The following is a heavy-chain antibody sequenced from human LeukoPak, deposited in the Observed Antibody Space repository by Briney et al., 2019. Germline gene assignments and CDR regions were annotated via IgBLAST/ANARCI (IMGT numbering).Heavy chain of an antibody. Sequence: PSETLSLTCTVSGGSISSYYWSWIRQPPGKELEWIGHIYYSGSTNYNPSLKSRVTISVDTSKDQFSLKLSSVTAADTAVYYCARGFTSITIFGVVPDAFDIWGQGTMVTVSS. V-gene: IGHV4-59*01. J-gene: IGHJ3*02. CDR2: IYYSGST. CDR3: ARGFTSITIFGVVPDAFDI. D-gene: IGHD3-3*01. CDR1: GGSISSYY.